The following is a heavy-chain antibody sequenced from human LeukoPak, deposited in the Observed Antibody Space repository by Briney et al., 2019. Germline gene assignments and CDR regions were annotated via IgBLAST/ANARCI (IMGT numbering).Heavy chain of an antibody. J-gene: IGHJ3*01. CDR2: IYYSGST. CDR3: AGKQGDAFDV. V-gene: IGHV4-39*01. CDR1: GGSITNINYY. D-gene: IGHD4-23*01. Sequence: SETLSLTCTVSGGSITNINYYWGWIRQPPRKGLEWIGNIYYSGSTYYNPSLMSRLAISVDTSKNQFSLKLSSVTAADTAVYYCAGKQGDAFDVWGQGTMVTVSS.